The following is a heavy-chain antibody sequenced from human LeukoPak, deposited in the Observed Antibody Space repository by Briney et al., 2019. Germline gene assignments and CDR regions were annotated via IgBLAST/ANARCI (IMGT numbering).Heavy chain of an antibody. D-gene: IGHD5-24*01. CDR3: ARGERGSDY. V-gene: IGHV4-38-2*02. CDR2: IYHTGST. CDR1: GYSITSGYY. Sequence: SQTLSLTRTVSGYSITSGYYWGWFRQPPGKGLEWIASIYHTGSTYYNPSLKSRVTISVDTSKNHFSLKLTSVTAADTAMYYCARGERGSDYWGQGTLITVSS. J-gene: IGHJ4*02.